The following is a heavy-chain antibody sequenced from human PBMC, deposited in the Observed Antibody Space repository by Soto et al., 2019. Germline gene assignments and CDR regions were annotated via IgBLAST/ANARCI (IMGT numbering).Heavy chain of an antibody. V-gene: IGHV1-18*01. CDR3: AREHSSGWYGWGYYYYYMDV. D-gene: IGHD6-19*01. CDR2: ISAYNGNT. Sequence: ASVKVSCKASGYTFTSYGISWVRQAPGQGLEWMGWISAYNGNTNYAQKLQGRVTMTTDTSTSTAYMELRSLRSDDTAVYYCAREHSSGWYGWGYYYYYMDVWGKGTTVTVSS. J-gene: IGHJ6*03. CDR1: GYTFTSYG.